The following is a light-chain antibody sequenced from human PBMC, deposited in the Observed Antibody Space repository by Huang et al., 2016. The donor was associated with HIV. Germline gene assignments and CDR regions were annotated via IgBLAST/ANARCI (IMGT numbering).Light chain of an antibody. J-gene: IGKJ4*01. CDR3: QQYYSSPLT. Sequence: DIVMTQSPDSLAVSLGERATINCKSSQSVLYSSNNKNYLAWYQQKPGQPPKLLIYWASTRGSGVPDRFSGSGSGTDFTLTISSLQAEDVAVYSCQQYYSSPLTFGGGTKVEVK. V-gene: IGKV4-1*01. CDR1: QSVLYSSNNKNY. CDR2: WAS.